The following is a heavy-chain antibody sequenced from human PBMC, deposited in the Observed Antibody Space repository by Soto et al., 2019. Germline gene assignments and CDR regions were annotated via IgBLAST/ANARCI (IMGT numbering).Heavy chain of an antibody. D-gene: IGHD5-12*01. Sequence: SETLSLTCAVSGGSISSGGYSWSWIRQPPGKGLEWIGYIYYSGSTYYNPSLKSRVTISVDTSKNQFSLKLSSVTAADTAVYYCARAYGGYADYWGQGALVTSPQ. CDR3: ARAYGGYADY. J-gene: IGHJ4*02. CDR2: IYYSGST. CDR1: GGSISSGGYS. V-gene: IGHV4-30-4*07.